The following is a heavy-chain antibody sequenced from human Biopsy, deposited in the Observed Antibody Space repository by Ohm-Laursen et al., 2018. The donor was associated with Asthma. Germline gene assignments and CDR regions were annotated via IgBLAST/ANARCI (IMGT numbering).Heavy chain of an antibody. CDR3: ARTTYGDDGFDP. CDR2: IYYSGST. Sequence: TLSLTCPVSGGSINIGDYYWSWVRQHPEKGLEWIGYIYYSGSTYYNPSLNSRVSISLDTSKNQFSLSLTSVTAADTAVYYCARTTYGDDGFDPWGQGTLVTVSS. D-gene: IGHD4/OR15-4a*01. CDR1: GGSINIGDYY. V-gene: IGHV4-31*03. J-gene: IGHJ5*02.